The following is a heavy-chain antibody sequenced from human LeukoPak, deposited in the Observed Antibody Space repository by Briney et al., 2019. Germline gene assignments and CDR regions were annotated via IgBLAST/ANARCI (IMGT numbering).Heavy chain of an antibody. V-gene: IGHV3-15*01. Sequence: GGSLRLSCVGSGFTFSDAWMSWVRQAPGKGLEWVGRIKSKSDGGTIDYAAPVKGRFTISSDDSRNTLYLQMNSLKTEDTAVYYCTTRRQDGWWGQGTLVTVS. J-gene: IGHJ4*02. D-gene: IGHD2-15*01. CDR3: TTRRQDGW. CDR1: GFTFSDAW. CDR2: IKSKSDGGTI.